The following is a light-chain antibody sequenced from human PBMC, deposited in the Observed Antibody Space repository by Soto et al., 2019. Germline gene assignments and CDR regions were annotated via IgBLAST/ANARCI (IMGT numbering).Light chain of an antibody. CDR1: LPTSIY. Sequence: DNQLTQSPSSLSAHLGDRVTITCRASLPTSIYLNWYQHSPGKAPRLLIYAASSLQSGVPSRFSGSGSGTDFSLTISSLQAEDFATYYCQQSYTAPPTFGQGTKVE. J-gene: IGKJ1*01. CDR3: QQSYTAPPT. V-gene: IGKV1-39*01. CDR2: AAS.